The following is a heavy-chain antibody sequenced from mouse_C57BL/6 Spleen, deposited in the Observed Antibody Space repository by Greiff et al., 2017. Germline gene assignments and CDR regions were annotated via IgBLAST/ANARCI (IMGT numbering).Heavy chain of an antibody. CDR3: ARGSSYGSSYYYAMDY. D-gene: IGHD1-1*01. CDR2: INPNYGTT. CDR1: GYSFTDYY. J-gene: IGHJ4*01. Sequence: EVQLMESGPELVKPGASVKISCTASGYSFTDYYMNWVKQSTGKSLEWIGVINPNYGTTSYNQKFKGKATLTVDQSSSTAYMQLNSLTSEDSAVYYGARGSSYGSSYYYAMDYWGQGTSVTVSS. V-gene: IGHV1-39*01.